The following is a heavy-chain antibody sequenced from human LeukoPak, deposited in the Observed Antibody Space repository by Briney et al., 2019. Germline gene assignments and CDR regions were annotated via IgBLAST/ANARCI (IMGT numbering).Heavy chain of an antibody. J-gene: IGHJ4*02. CDR3: AKDWGVPYSANWYGRLDD. D-gene: IGHD6-13*01. CDR2: IMPMFGKA. V-gene: IGHV1-69*06. Sequence: ASVKVSCKASGGTFSSYDISWVRQAPGQGLEWMGGIMPMFGKANYAQKFQGRVTTTADKATSTAYMELSSLRSEDTAVYYCAKDWGVPYSANWYGRLDDWGQGTLVTVSS. CDR1: GGTFSSYD.